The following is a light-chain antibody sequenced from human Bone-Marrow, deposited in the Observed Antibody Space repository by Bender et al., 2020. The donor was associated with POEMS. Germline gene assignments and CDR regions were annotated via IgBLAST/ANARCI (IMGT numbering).Light chain of an antibody. Sequence: QSALTQPASVSGSPGQSITISCTGANTDFGNYNLVSWYQQHPGKAPKLIIYEDSKRPSGVSDRFSGSAASLTISGLQAEDEADYHCSAYVGIGKLVFGGGTRLTVL. CDR1: NTDFGNYNL. V-gene: IGLV2-23*01. CDR3: SAYVGIGKLV. CDR2: EDS. J-gene: IGLJ2*01.